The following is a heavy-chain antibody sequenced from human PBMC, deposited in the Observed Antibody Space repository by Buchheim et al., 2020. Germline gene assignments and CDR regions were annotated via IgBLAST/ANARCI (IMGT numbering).Heavy chain of an antibody. CDR1: GDSISSSGYS. CDR3: VRGSGDLLTD. D-gene: IGHD3-9*01. J-gene: IGHJ4*02. Sequence: QLQLQESGSGLVKPSQTLSLTCAVSGDSISSSGYSWTWIRQPPGGGLEWIGYIYHSGSTYYNPSLKSRINISVDRSQNQFSLQLTSVTAADTAVYYCVRGSGDLLTDWGQGTL. CDR2: IYHSGST. V-gene: IGHV4-30-2*01.